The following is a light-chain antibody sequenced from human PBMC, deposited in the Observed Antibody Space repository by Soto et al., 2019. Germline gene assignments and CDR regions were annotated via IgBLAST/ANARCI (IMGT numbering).Light chain of an antibody. V-gene: IGKV3-20*01. Sequence: EIVLTQSPGTLSLSPGDRATLSCRASQSISSYLAWYQQKPGQAPRLLIYDASSRATGIPARFSGSGSGTDFTLTISRLEPEDFAVYYCQQYGSSPTFGPGTKVDIK. CDR1: QSISSY. CDR2: DAS. J-gene: IGKJ3*01. CDR3: QQYGSSPT.